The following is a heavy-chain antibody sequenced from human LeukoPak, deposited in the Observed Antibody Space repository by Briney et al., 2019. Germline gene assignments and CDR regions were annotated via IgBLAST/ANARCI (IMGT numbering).Heavy chain of an antibody. CDR3: ARSDSGQIDY. J-gene: IGHJ4*02. CDR1: GFTFSDYY. V-gene: IGHV3-11*04. CDR2: ISDSGRTI. D-gene: IGHD5-12*01. Sequence: PGGSLRLSCAASGFTFSDYYMSWIRQAPGKGLEWVSHISDSGRTIYYADSVKGRFTISRDNAKNTLYLQMNSLRAEDTALYYCARSDSGQIDYWGQGTVVSASS.